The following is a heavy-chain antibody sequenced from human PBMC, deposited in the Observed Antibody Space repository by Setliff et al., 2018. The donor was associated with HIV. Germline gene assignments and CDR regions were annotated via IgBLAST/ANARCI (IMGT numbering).Heavy chain of an antibody. CDR3: ARLTRDGYNYCLDY. Sequence: PSETLSLTCNVSGGSISNYYWTWMRQPPGKGLEWIAYISYSGNTNYHPALRSRLTITRDTSKNQVSLTLRSVTAEDTAVYYCARLTRDGYNYCLDYWGQGTLVTVSS. V-gene: IGHV4-59*01. J-gene: IGHJ4*02. CDR2: ISYSGNT. CDR1: GGSISNYY. D-gene: IGHD5-12*01.